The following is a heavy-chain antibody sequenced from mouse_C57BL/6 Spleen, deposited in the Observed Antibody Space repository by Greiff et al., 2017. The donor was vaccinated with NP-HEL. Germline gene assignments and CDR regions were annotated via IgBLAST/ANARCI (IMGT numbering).Heavy chain of an antibody. CDR1: GYTFTSYT. CDR2: INPSSGYT. D-gene: IGHD1-1*01. V-gene: IGHV1-4*01. Sequence: VKLQQSGAELARPGASVKMSCKASGYTFTSYTMHWVKQRPGQGLEWIGYINPSSGYTKYNQKFKDKATLTADKSSSTAYMQLSSLTSEDSAVYYCARSDYYGSMDWYFDVWGTGTTVTVSS. CDR3: ARSDYYGSMDWYFDV. J-gene: IGHJ1*03.